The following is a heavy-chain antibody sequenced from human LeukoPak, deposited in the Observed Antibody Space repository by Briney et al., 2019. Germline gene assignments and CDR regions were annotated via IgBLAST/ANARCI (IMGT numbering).Heavy chain of an antibody. CDR3: ENEGAYPLLTYDS. J-gene: IGHJ5*01. Sequence: GGSLRLSCAASGFTFSSYWRNWLRQAPGKGLEWVANVKQDGSEKYYVDSVKGRFTISRDNAKNSLYLQMNSLRAEDTAVYYCENEGAYPLLTYDSWGQGALVTVSS. CDR2: VKQDGSEK. V-gene: IGHV3-7*01. D-gene: IGHD2-8*01. CDR1: GFTFSSYW.